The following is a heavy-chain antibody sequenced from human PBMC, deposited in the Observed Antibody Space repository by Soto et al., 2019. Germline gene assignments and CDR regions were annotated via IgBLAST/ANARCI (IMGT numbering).Heavy chain of an antibody. V-gene: IGHV3-30*18. CDR3: AKGYSSSWFHLDY. CDR1: GFTFSSYG. J-gene: IGHJ4*02. CDR2: ISYDGSNK. Sequence: PGGSLRLSCAASGFTFSSYGMHWVRQAPGKGLEWVAVISYDGSNKYYADSVKGRFTISRDNSKNTLYLQMNSLRAEDTAVYYCAKGYSSSWFHLDYWGQGTLVTVSS. D-gene: IGHD6-13*01.